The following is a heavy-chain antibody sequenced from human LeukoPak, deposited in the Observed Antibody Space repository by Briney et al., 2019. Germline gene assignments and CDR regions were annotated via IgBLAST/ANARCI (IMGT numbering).Heavy chain of an antibody. CDR2: ISAYNGNT. Sequence: GASVKVSCKASGYTFTSYGISWVRQAPGQGLEWMGWISAYNGNTNYAQKLQGRVTMTTDTSTSTAYMELRSLRSDDTAVYYCARKEYGSSWYYFDYWGQGTLVTVSS. CDR3: ARKEYGSSWYYFDY. V-gene: IGHV1-18*01. D-gene: IGHD6-13*01. J-gene: IGHJ4*02. CDR1: GYTFTSYG.